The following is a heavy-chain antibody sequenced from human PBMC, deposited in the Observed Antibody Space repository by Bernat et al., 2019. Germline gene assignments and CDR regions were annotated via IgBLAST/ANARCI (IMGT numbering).Heavy chain of an antibody. Sequence: QLQLQESGPGLVKPSETLSLTCTVSGGSIRSSSYYWGWIRQPPGKGLEWIGSIYYSGSTYYNQSLKSRVTISVDTSKNQFSLKLTSVTAADTAVYYCATGSPAADYWGQGTLVTVSS. CDR2: IYYSGST. V-gene: IGHV4-39*01. J-gene: IGHJ4*02. CDR3: ATGSPAADY. D-gene: IGHD2-2*01. CDR1: GGSIRSSSYY.